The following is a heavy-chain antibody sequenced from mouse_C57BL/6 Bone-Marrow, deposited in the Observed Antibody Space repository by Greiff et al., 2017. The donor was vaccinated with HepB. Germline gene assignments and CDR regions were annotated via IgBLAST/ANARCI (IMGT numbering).Heavy chain of an antibody. V-gene: IGHV1-55*01. Sequence: VQLQQPGAELVKPGASVKMSCKASGYTFTSYWITWVKQRPGQGLEWIGDIYPGSGSTNYNEKFKSKATLTVDTSSSTAYMQLSSVTSEDSAVYYCARRGAYYSNYGFDYWGQGTTLTVSS. CDR3: ARRGAYYSNYGFDY. J-gene: IGHJ2*01. D-gene: IGHD2-5*01. CDR1: GYTFTSYW. CDR2: IYPGSGST.